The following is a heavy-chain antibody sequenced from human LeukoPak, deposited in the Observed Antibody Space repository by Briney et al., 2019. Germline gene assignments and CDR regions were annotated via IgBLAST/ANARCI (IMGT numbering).Heavy chain of an antibody. Sequence: GGSLRLSCVASGFSFDDYAMHWVRQAPGKGLEWVSGISRNSGTIYYSDSVKGRFTISRDNAKNSVYLQMNSLRADDTAFYYCAKDSTPRGVQLAFYFDYWGQGALVTVSS. CDR3: AKDSTPRGVQLAFYFDY. D-gene: IGHD2-8*01. V-gene: IGHV3-9*01. J-gene: IGHJ4*02. CDR2: ISRNSGTI. CDR1: GFSFDDYA.